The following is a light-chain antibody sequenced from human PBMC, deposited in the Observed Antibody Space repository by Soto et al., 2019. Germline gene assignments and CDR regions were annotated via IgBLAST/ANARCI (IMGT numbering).Light chain of an antibody. J-gene: IGKJ1*01. CDR1: RSLVYSDGNTS. CDR2: EVS. Sequence: DVVMTQSPLPLPVTLGQPASISCRSSRSLVYSDGNTSLNWFQQRPGQSPRRLIFEVSNRDSGVPDRFCGSASGTDFTLKISRVEAEDVGVYYCMQYKTFGQGTKVDIK. CDR3: MQYKT. V-gene: IGKV2-30*01.